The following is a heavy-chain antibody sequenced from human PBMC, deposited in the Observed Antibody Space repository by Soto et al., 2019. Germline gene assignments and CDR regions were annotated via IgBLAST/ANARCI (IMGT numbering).Heavy chain of an antibody. V-gene: IGHV4-59*01. CDR1: GGSISGYY. D-gene: IGHD3-22*01. J-gene: IGHJ4*02. CDR3: ARRGAGRSGYYPF. CDR2: IYYSGST. Sequence: SETLSLTCTVSGGSISGYYWSWIRQPPGKELEWIGYIYYSGSTDYNPSLKSRVTMSVDSSKNQFSLKLTSVTAADTAVYYCARRGAGRSGYYPFWGQGTLVTVSS.